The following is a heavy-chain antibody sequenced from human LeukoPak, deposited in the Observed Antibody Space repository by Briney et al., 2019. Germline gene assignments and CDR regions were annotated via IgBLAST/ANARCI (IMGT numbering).Heavy chain of an antibody. CDR3: ARGPPAYCGGDCYPGSLAYYYYYMDV. Sequence: SETLSLTCTVSGGSIISSSYYWSWIRQPAGTGLEWIGRIYTSGSTNYNPSLKSRVTISVDTSKNQFSLKLSSVTAADTAVYYCARGPPAYCGGDCYPGSLAYYYYYMDVWGKGTTVTISS. D-gene: IGHD2-21*02. V-gene: IGHV4-61*02. CDR2: IYTSGST. CDR1: GGSIISSSYY. J-gene: IGHJ6*03.